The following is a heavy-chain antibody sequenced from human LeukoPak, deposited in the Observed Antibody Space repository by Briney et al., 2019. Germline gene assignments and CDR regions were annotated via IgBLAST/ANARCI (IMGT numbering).Heavy chain of an antibody. V-gene: IGHV3-23*01. CDR1: GFTFSNYA. J-gene: IGHJ4*02. D-gene: IGHD3-3*01. Sequence: GGSLRLSCAASGFTFSNYAMSWVRQAPGKGLEWVSTISGSDGSTYYADSVKGRFTISRDNSKNTLYLQMNSLRAEDTAVYYCAKDRLDYDFWSGYYYYWGQGTLVTVSS. CDR2: ISGSDGST. CDR3: AKDRLDYDFWSGYYYY.